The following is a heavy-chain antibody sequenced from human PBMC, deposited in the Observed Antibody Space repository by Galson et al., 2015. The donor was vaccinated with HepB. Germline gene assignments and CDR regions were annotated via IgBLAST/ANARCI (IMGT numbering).Heavy chain of an antibody. Sequence: SVKVSCKASGGTFSSYAISWVRQAPGQGLEWMGGIIPIFGTANYAQKFQGRVTITADKSTSTAYMELSSLRSEDTAVYYCASKHYYDSSGYYHSYYYYGMDVWGQGTTVTVSS. CDR2: IIPIFGTA. CDR3: ASKHYYDSSGYYHSYYYYGMDV. CDR1: GGTFSSYA. V-gene: IGHV1-69*06. D-gene: IGHD3-22*01. J-gene: IGHJ6*02.